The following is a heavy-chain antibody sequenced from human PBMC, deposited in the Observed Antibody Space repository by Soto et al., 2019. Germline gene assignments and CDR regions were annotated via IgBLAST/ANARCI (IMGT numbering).Heavy chain of an antibody. CDR1: GFTFTSSA. J-gene: IGHJ3*02. D-gene: IGHD5-12*01. CDR3: AAGVATIFDAFDI. V-gene: IGHV1-58*02. Sequence: EASVKVSCKASGFTFTSSAMQWVRQARGQRLEWIGWIVVGSGNTNYAQKFQERVTITRDMSTSTAYMELSSLRSEDTAVYYCAAGVATIFDAFDIWGQGTMVTVSS. CDR2: IVVGSGNT.